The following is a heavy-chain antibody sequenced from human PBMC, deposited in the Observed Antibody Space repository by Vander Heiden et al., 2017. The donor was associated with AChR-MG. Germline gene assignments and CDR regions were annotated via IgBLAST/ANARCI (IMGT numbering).Heavy chain of an antibody. CDR2: IRSKANSYAT. CDR3: TRQGLFNYYYYMDV. J-gene: IGHJ6*03. CDR1: GSTFSGSA. Sequence: EVQLVESGGGLVQPGGSLKLSCAASGSTFSGSAMHWVRQASGKGLEWVGRIRSKANSYATAYAASVKGRFTISRDDSKNTAYLQMNSLKTEDTAVYYCTRQGLFNYYYYMDVWGKGTTGTVSS. V-gene: IGHV3-73*02.